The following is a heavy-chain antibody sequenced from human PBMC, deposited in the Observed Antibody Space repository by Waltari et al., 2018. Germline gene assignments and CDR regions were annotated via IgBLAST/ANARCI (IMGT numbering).Heavy chain of an antibody. CDR3: ARGWAHLDS. D-gene: IGHD1-26*01. CDR1: AFPFSHFW. J-gene: IGHJ4*02. CDR2: TKEDGNEL. V-gene: IGHV3-7*01. Sequence: EVHVVESGGNLVPPGGPLSLPCAASAFPFSHFWLAWVRQAPGKGLEWVANTKEDGNELYYLDSVKGRFTISRDNAKNSLFLQMNSLRAEDTAIYYCARGWAHLDSWGQGTLVTVSS.